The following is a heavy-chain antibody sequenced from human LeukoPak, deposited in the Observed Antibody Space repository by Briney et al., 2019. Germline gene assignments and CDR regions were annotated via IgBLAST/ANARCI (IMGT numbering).Heavy chain of an antibody. CDR1: GDSITRGTYY. CDR2: IHTSSRV. CDR3: ARDRGNGDYGDYFDS. Sequence: SSQTLSLTCTVSGDSITRGTYYWNWIRQPAGKGLEWIVRIHTSSRVNYNPSLKSRVTISIDTSRNLVSLRLTSVTAADAAVYYCARDRGNGDYGDYFDSWGQGTLVSVSS. J-gene: IGHJ4*02. D-gene: IGHD4-17*01. V-gene: IGHV4-61*02.